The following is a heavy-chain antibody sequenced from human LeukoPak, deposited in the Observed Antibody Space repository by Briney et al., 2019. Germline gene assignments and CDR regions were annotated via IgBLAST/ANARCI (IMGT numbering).Heavy chain of an antibody. V-gene: IGHV1-2*02. Sequence: GASAKVSCKASGYTFTGYYMHWVRQAPRQGLEWIGWINPNSGGTNYAQKFQGRVTMTRDTSISTAYMELSRLRSDDTAVYYCARLRVYCTNGVCKNGYYFDYWGQGTLVTVSS. CDR3: ARLRVYCTNGVCKNGYYFDY. J-gene: IGHJ4*02. CDR2: INPNSGGT. D-gene: IGHD2-8*01. CDR1: GYTFTGYY.